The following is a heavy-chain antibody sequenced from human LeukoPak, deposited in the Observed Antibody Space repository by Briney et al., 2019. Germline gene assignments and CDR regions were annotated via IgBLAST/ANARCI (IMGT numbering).Heavy chain of an antibody. J-gene: IGHJ4*02. CDR1: GYTFTIHG. V-gene: IGHV1-18*01. CDR3: ARDDYCDSSGYYKF. Sequence: ASVTVSCTASGYTFTIHGFSWVRQAPGQGREGMGWISAYIGNTNYAQKLQGRVTMTTDTSTSTAYMELRSLRSDDTAVYYCARDDYCDSSGYYKFWGQGTLVTVSS. D-gene: IGHD3-22*01. CDR2: ISAYIGNT.